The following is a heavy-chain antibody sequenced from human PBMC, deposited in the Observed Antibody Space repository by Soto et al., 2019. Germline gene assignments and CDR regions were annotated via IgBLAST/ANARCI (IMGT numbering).Heavy chain of an antibody. J-gene: IGHJ3*02. Sequence: GGSLRLSCAASGFTFSSYEMNWVRQAPGKGLEWVSYISSSGSTIYYADSVKGRFTISRDNAKNSLYLQMNSLRAEDTAVYYCARGGEYSSSWRDAFDIWGQGTMVTVSS. V-gene: IGHV3-48*03. CDR1: GFTFSSYE. CDR3: ARGGEYSSSWRDAFDI. CDR2: ISSSGSTI. D-gene: IGHD6-13*01.